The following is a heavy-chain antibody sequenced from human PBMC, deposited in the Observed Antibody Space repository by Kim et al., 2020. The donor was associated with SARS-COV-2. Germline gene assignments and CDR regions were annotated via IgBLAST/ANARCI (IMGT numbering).Heavy chain of an antibody. Sequence: GGSLRLSCAASGFTFSTYSMNWVRQAPGKGLECVSSISSSSSYIYYADSVKGRFTISRDNAKNSLYLQMNSLRAEDTAVYYCAKAVWGVTSGFDYWGQGTLVTVSS. D-gene: IGHD3-10*01. V-gene: IGHV3-21*01. CDR1: GFTFSTYS. CDR3: AKAVWGVTSGFDY. J-gene: IGHJ4*02. CDR2: ISSSSSYI.